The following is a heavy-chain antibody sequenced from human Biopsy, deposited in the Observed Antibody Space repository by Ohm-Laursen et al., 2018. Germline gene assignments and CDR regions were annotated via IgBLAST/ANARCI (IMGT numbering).Heavy chain of an antibody. J-gene: IGHJ5*01. V-gene: IGHV1-2*02. D-gene: IGHD3-3*01. CDR2: INAKTGDT. CDR1: GYTFTGYH. Sequence: GSSVKVSCKLSGYTFTGYHVHWVRQAPGQGLEWMGWINAKTGDTNYAQKFQGRVTMTRDTSISTTYMELRRLTSDDTAVFYCARELGDFWGGRQFDFWGQGTLVTVSS. CDR3: ARELGDFWGGRQFDF.